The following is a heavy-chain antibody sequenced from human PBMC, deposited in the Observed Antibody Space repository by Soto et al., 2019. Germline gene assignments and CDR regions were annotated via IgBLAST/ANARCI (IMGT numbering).Heavy chain of an antibody. V-gene: IGHV3-23*01. D-gene: IGHD6-13*01. CDR3: AKDQGSSWYEIDY. CDR2: ISGSGDST. CDR1: GFTFSSYA. J-gene: IGHJ4*02. Sequence: PGGSLRLSCAASGFTFSSYAMSWVRQAPGKGLEWVSGISGSGDSTYYADSVKGRFTISRDNSKKTLYLQMNSLRAEDTAVYYCAKDQGSSWYEIDYWGQGTLVTVSS.